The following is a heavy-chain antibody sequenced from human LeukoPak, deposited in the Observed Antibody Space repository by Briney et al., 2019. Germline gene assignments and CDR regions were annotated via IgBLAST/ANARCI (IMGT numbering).Heavy chain of an antibody. CDR2: INADNGDT. D-gene: IGHD2-2*01. CDR1: GYIFTSYA. J-gene: IGHJ3*01. V-gene: IGHV1-3*01. Sequence: ASVKVSCKASGYIFTSYAMHWVRQAPGQRLEWMGWINADNGDTKYSQKFQGRVTITRDTSASTAYMELSSLRSEDTAVYYCAKNHEHGRYAGFDFWAEGALVAVSS. CDR3: AKNHEHGRYAGFDF.